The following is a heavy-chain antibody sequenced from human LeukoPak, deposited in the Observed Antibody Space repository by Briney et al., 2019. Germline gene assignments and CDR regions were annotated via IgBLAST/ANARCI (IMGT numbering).Heavy chain of an antibody. Sequence: ASVKVSCKVSGYTLTELSMHWVRQAPGKGLEWMGGFDPEDGETIYAQKFQGRVTMTEDTSTDTAYMELSSLRSEDTAVYYCATADSITGTPGRNWFDPWGQGTLVTVSS. CDR2: FDPEDGET. CDR1: GYTLTELS. D-gene: IGHD1-20*01. J-gene: IGHJ5*02. V-gene: IGHV1-24*01. CDR3: ATADSITGTPGRNWFDP.